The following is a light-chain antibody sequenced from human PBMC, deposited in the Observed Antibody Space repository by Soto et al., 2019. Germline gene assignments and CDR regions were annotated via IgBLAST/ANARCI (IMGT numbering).Light chain of an antibody. V-gene: IGLV2-23*02. CDR1: SSDVGSYNL. CDR3: CSYAGSSTWV. Sequence: QSALTQPASVSGSPGQSITISCTGTSSDVGSYNLVSWYQQYPGKAPKLMIYEVSKRPSGVSNRFSGSKSGNTASLTISGLQAVDEADYYCCSYAGSSTWVFGGGTKLTVL. CDR2: EVS. J-gene: IGLJ3*02.